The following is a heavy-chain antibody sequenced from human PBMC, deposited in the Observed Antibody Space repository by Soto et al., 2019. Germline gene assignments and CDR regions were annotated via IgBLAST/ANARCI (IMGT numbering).Heavy chain of an antibody. J-gene: IGHJ6*02. Sequence: GGSLRLSCADSGFTFSSYGMHWVRQAPGKGLEWVAVISYDGSNKYYADSVKGRFTISRDNSKNTLYLQMNSLRAEDTGVYYCAKGTGYSSSSSYGMDVWGQGTTVTVSS. CDR1: GFTFSSYG. CDR2: ISYDGSNK. D-gene: IGHD6-13*01. V-gene: IGHV3-30*18. CDR3: AKGTGYSSSSSYGMDV.